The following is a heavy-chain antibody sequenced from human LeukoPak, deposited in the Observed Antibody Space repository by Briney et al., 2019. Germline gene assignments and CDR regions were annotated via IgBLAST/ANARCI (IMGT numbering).Heavy chain of an antibody. V-gene: IGHV4-34*01. Sequence: SETLSLTCAVYGGSFSGYYWSWIRQPPGEGLEWIGEINHSGSTNYNPSLKSRVTISVDTSKNQFSLKLSSVTAADTAVYYCVRDGDSGTDWYWAYWGQGTLVSVSS. CDR3: VRDGDSGTDWYWAY. D-gene: IGHD6-19*01. CDR2: INHSGST. J-gene: IGHJ4*02. CDR1: GGSFSGYY.